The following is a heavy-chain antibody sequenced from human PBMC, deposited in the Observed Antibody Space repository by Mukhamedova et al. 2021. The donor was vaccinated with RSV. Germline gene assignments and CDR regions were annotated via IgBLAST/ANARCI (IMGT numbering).Heavy chain of an antibody. CDR3: AREVGSGPNWFDP. CDR2: ISGSGGNT. D-gene: IGHD3-3*01. J-gene: IGHJ5*02. V-gene: IGHV3-23*01. Sequence: GLEWVSTISGSGGNTYYADSVSGRFTISRDKSKKTVYLQMSSLRDDDTAVYYCAREVGSGPNWFDPWGQGTQVNVSS.